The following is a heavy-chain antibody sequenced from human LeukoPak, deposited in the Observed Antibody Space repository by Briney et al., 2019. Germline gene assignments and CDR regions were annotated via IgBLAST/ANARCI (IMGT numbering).Heavy chain of an antibody. CDR2: INPSGGST. V-gene: IGHV1-46*01. CDR3: ARDEDIVVVVAEPGGMDV. J-gene: IGHJ6*02. D-gene: IGHD2-15*01. CDR1: GYTFTSYY. Sequence: ASVKVSCKASGYTFTSYYMHWVRPAPGQGLEWMGIINPSGGSTSYAQKVQGRVTMTRDTSTSTVYMELSSLRSEDTAVYYCARDEDIVVVVAEPGGMDVWGQGTTVTVSS.